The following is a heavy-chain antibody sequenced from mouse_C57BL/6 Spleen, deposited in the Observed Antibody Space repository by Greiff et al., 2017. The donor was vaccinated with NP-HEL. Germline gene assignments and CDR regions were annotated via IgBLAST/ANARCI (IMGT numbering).Heavy chain of an antibody. Sequence: EVKLMESEGGLVQPGSSMKLSCTASGFTFSDYYMAWVRQVPEKGLEWVANINYDGSSTYYLDSLKSRFIISRDNAKNILYLQMSSLKSEDTATYYCAREDYYGSGYYAMDYWGQGTSVTVSS. CDR1: GFTFSDYY. CDR2: INYDGSST. D-gene: IGHD1-1*01. CDR3: AREDYYGSGYYAMDY. J-gene: IGHJ4*01. V-gene: IGHV5-16*01.